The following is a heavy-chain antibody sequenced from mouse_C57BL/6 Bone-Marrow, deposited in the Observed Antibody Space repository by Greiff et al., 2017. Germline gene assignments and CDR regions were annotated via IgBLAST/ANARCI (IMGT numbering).Heavy chain of an antibody. CDR2: ISYDGSN. J-gene: IGHJ2*01. Sequence: EVQLVESGPGLVKPSQSLSLTCSVTGYSITSGYYWNWIRQFPGNKLEWMGYISYDGSNNYNPSLKNRISITRDTSKNQFFLKLNSVTTEDTATYYCASRETVHYFDYWGQGTTLTVSS. CDR1: GYSITSGYY. V-gene: IGHV3-6*01. D-gene: IGHD3-2*01. CDR3: ASRETVHYFDY.